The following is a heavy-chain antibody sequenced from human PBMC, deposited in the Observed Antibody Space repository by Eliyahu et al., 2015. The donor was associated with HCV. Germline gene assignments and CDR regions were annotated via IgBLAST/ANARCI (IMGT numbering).Heavy chain of an antibody. D-gene: IGHD4-11*01. V-gene: IGHV3-53*05. CDR2: SGGST. CDR3: ARDRMTSGMDV. J-gene: IGHJ6*02. Sequence: SGGSTYYADSVKGRFTISRDNSKNTLHLQMNSLRAEDTAVYYCARDRMTSGMDVWGPGASVTVSS.